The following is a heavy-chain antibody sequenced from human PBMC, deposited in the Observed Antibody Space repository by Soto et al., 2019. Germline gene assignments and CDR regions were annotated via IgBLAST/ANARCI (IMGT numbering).Heavy chain of an antibody. CDR3: EKVRDGDYVGELGF. V-gene: IGHV3-23*01. Sequence: EVQLLESGGGLVQPGGSLRLSCAASGFTFHSYAMNWVRQAPGKGLEWVSAISGSGTGTFYADSVKGRFTISRDNSKNTIYLEMKSLRVEDTARYYCEKVRDGDYVGELGFWGQGTLVTVSS. D-gene: IGHD4-17*01. CDR1: GFTFHSYA. J-gene: IGHJ4*02. CDR2: ISGSGTGT.